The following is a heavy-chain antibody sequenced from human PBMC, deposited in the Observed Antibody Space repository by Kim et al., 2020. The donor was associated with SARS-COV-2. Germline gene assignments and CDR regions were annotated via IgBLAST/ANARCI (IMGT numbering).Heavy chain of an antibody. D-gene: IGHD1-26*01. CDR1: GFTFSSYW. V-gene: IGHV3-7*03. J-gene: IGHJ4*02. CDR2: IKQDGSEK. CDR3: ARVSGSYSLGFDY. Sequence: GGSLRLSCAASGFTFSSYWMSWVRQAPGKGLEWVANIKQDGSEKYYVDSVKGRFTISRDNAKNSLYLQMNSLRAEDTAVYYCARVSGSYSLGFDYWGQGTLVTVSS.